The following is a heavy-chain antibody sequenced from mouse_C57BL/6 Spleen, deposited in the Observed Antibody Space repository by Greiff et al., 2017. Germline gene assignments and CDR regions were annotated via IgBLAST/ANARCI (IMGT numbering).Heavy chain of an antibody. CDR2: INPNNGGT. CDR3: ARGSTMITDFDY. Sequence: EVQLQQSGPELVKPGASVKISCKASGYTFTDYYMNWVKQSHGKSLEWIGDINPNNGGTSYNQKFKGKATLTVDKSSSTAYMELRSLTSEDSAVYYCARGSTMITDFDYWGQGTTLTVSS. CDR1: GYTFTDYY. V-gene: IGHV1-26*01. J-gene: IGHJ2*01. D-gene: IGHD2-4*01.